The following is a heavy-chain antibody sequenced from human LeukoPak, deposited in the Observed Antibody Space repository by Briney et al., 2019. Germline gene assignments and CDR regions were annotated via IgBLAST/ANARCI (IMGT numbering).Heavy chain of an antibody. CDR2: FDPEDGET. V-gene: IGHV1-24*01. CDR1: GYTLTELS. Sequence: GASVKVSCKVSGYTLTELSMHWVRQAPGKGLEWMGGFDPEDGETIYAQKFQGRVTITADKSTSTAYMELSSLRSEDTAVYYCALNGGVTVAMDPWAAAGIFDYWGQGTLVTVSS. CDR3: ALNGGVTVAMDPWAAAGIFDY. D-gene: IGHD6-13*01. J-gene: IGHJ4*02.